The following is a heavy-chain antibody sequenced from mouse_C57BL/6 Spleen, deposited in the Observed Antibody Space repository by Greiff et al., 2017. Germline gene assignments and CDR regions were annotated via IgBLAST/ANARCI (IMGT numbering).Heavy chain of an antibody. CDR3: ASYYGSSYDYAMDY. D-gene: IGHD1-1*01. J-gene: IGHJ4*01. Sequence: QVQLQQPGAELVKPGASVKMSCKASGYTFTSYWITWVKQRPGQGLEWIGDIYPGSGSTNYNEKFKRKATLTVDTSSSTAYMQLSSLTSEDSAVYYCASYYGSSYDYAMDYWGQGTSVTVSS. CDR2: IYPGSGST. CDR1: GYTFTSYW. V-gene: IGHV1-55*01.